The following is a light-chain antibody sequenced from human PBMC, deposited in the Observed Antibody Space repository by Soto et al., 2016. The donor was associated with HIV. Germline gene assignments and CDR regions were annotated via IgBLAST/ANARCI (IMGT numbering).Light chain of an antibody. CDR3: QVWDSSSDHLWV. CDR2: DDR. J-gene: IGLJ3*02. Sequence: SYVVTQPPSVSVAPGKTARITCGGNNIGSKSVHWYQQKPGQAPVLVVYDDRDRPSGIPERFSGSNSGNTATLTISRVEAGDEADYYCQVWDSSSDHLWVFGGGTKLTVL. CDR1: NIGSKS. V-gene: IGLV3-21*03.